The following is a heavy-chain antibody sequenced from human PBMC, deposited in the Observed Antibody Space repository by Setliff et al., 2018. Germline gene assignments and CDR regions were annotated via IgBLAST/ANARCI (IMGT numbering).Heavy chain of an antibody. V-gene: IGHV3-11*04. J-gene: IGHJ6*02. D-gene: IGHD2-15*01. CDR1: GFRFSDLY. CDR3: ARRLPYFGMDV. CDR2: ISGAGTTV. Sequence: GGSLRLSCAASGFRFSDLYMSWVRQVPGKGLEWLSKISGAGTTVYYADSVRGRFTISRDSAKNSLHLQMTSLSAEDTAVYYCARRLPYFGMDVWGQGTTVTVSS.